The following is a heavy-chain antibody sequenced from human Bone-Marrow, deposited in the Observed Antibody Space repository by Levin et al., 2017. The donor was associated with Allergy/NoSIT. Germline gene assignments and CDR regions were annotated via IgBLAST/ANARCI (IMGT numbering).Heavy chain of an antibody. V-gene: IGHV2-5*02. Sequence: SGPTLVKPTQTLTLTCTFSGFSLRTSGVGVGWIRQPPGKALEWLALIYWDDDKRYSPSLKSRLTITKDTSKNQVVLTMTNMDPEDTATYYCARSGWSPNWFDPWGQGTLVTVSS. CDR2: IYWDDDK. D-gene: IGHD6-19*01. J-gene: IGHJ5*02. CDR1: GFSLRTSGVG. CDR3: ARSGWSPNWFDP.